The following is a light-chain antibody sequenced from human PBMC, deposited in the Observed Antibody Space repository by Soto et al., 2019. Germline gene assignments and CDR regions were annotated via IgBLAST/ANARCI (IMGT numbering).Light chain of an antibody. V-gene: IGKV4-1*01. CDR3: QQYESTPPT. J-gene: IGKJ2*01. CDR2: WAS. Sequence: DIVMTQSPDSLAVSLGERATINCKSSQSVLYSSNNKNYLAWYQQRPGQPTKLLIYWASTRESGVPDRFSGSGSGTDFPLTITSLQAEDVAVYYCQQYESTPPTFGQGTKLEIK. CDR1: QSVLYSSNNKNY.